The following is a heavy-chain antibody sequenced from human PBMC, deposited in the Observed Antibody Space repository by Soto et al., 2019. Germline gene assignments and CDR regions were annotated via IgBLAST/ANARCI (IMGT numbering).Heavy chain of an antibody. Sequence: SETLFLTCTVSGYSVSSRSYFWGWIRQPPGKGLDWIGTIYYNGSTYYNPSLKSRVTLFVDTSKNQFSLKLTSVTASDTAFYYCARQRVIPGTPTNWFDPWGQGTLVTVSS. J-gene: IGHJ5*02. V-gene: IGHV4-39*01. CDR1: GYSVSSRSYF. CDR2: IYYNGST. CDR3: ARQRVIPGTPTNWFDP. D-gene: IGHD2-15*01.